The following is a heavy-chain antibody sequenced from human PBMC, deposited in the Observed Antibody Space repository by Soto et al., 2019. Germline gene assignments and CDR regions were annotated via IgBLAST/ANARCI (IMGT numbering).Heavy chain of an antibody. V-gene: IGHV3-30*18. J-gene: IGHJ1*01. CDR2: ISYDGSNK. Sequence: QVQLVESGGGVVQPGRSLRLSCAASGFTFSSYGMHWVRQAPGKGLEWVAVISYDGSNKYYADSVKGRFTISRDNSKNTLYLQMNSLRAEDTAVYYCAKEMWPAAAYGDYDGFSYFQHWGQGTLVTVSS. D-gene: IGHD4-17*01. CDR1: GFTFSSYG. CDR3: AKEMWPAAAYGDYDGFSYFQH.